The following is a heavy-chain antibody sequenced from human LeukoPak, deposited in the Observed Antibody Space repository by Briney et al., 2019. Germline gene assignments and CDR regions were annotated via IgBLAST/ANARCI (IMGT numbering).Heavy chain of an antibody. CDR2: IYTSGST. V-gene: IGHV4-4*07. CDR1: GGSISSYY. CDR3: AREDSSSWTPDYYFDY. Sequence: SETPSLTCTVSGGSISSYYWSWIRQPAGKGLEWIGRIYTSGSTNYNPSLKSRVTMSVDTSKNQFSLKLSSVTAADTAVYYCAREDSSSWTPDYYFDYWGQGTLVTVSS. D-gene: IGHD6-13*01. J-gene: IGHJ4*02.